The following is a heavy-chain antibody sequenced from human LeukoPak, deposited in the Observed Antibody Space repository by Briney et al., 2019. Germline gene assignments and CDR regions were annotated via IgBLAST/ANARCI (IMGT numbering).Heavy chain of an antibody. D-gene: IGHD5-24*01. J-gene: IGHJ4*02. V-gene: IGHV3-30*03. Sequence: GGSLRLSCAASGFTVSSNYMSWVRQAPGKGLEWVAVISYDGSNKYYADSVKGRFTISRDNSKNTLYLQMNSLGAEDTAVYYCASLDGYNPNYFDYWGQGTLVTVSS. CDR2: ISYDGSNK. CDR3: ASLDGYNPNYFDY. CDR1: GFTVSSNY.